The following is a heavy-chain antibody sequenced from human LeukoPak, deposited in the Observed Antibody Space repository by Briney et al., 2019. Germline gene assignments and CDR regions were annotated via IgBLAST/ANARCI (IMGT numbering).Heavy chain of an antibody. CDR3: AKSMVVVVVAATQTAFDI. CDR2: ISGSGGST. D-gene: IGHD2-15*01. J-gene: IGHJ3*02. V-gene: IGHV3-23*01. CDR1: GFTFSSYA. Sequence: PGGSPRLSCAASGFTFSSYAMSWVRQAPGRGLEWVSAISGSGGSTYYADSVKGRFTISRDNSKNTLYLQMNSLRAEDTAVYYCAKSMVVVVVAATQTAFDIWGQGTMVTVSS.